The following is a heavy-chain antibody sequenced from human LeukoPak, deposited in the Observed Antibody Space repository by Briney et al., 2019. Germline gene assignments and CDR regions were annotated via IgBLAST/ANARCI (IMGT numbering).Heavy chain of an antibody. D-gene: IGHD3-3*01. J-gene: IGHJ5*02. CDR2: ISAYNGDT. CDR1: GYTFTSYG. CDR3: ARDLYTTFGVTNTDNWFDP. V-gene: IGHV1-18*01. Sequence: GASVKVSCKASGYTFTSYGISWVRQAPGQGLEWMGWISAYNGDTNYAQKLQGRVTMTTDTSTSTAYMELRSLTSDDTAVYYCARDLYTTFGVTNTDNWFDPWGQGTLVTVSS.